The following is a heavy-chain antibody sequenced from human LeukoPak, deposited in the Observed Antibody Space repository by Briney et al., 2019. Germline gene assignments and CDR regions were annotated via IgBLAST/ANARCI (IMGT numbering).Heavy chain of an antibody. D-gene: IGHD2/OR15-2a*01. J-gene: IGHJ4*02. CDR3: ARHPYREYPNFDY. CDR1: GGSISSYY. Sequence: SETLSLTCTVSGGSISSYYWSWIRQPPGKGLEWIGYIYYSGSTNYNPSLKSRVTISVDTSKNQFSLKLSSVTAADTAVYYCARHPYREYPNFDYWGQGTLVTVSS. CDR2: IYYSGST. V-gene: IGHV4-59*08.